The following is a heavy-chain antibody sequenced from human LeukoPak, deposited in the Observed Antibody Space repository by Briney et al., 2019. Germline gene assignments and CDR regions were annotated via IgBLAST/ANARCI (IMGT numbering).Heavy chain of an antibody. CDR1: GGSISSYY. CDR2: IYYSGST. V-gene: IGHV4-59*01. D-gene: IGHD3-22*01. Sequence: PSETLSLTCTVSGGSISSYYWSWIRQPPGKGLEWIGYIYYSGSTNYNPSLKSRVTISVDTSKNQFSLKLSSVTAADTAVYYCARGRPDSSGYFEDDYWGQGTLVTVSS. CDR3: ARGRPDSSGYFEDDY. J-gene: IGHJ4*02.